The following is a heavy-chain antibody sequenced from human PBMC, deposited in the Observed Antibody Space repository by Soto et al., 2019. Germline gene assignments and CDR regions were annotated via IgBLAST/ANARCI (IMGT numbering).Heavy chain of an antibody. D-gene: IGHD6-19*01. CDR3: ARLPGIAVAGTGMDV. V-gene: IGHV1-3*01. J-gene: IGHJ6*02. CDR1: GYTFTSYA. Sequence: ASVKVSCKASGYTFTSYAMHWVRQAPGQRLEWMGWINAGNGNTKYSQKFQGRVTITRDTSASTAYMELSSLRSEDTAVYYCARLPGIAVAGTGMDVWGQGTTVTVSS. CDR2: INAGNGNT.